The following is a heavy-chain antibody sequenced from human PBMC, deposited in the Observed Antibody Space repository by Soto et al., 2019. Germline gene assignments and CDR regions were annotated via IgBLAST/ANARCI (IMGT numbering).Heavy chain of an antibody. Sequence: QTQGKGLEWIGEINHSGSTNYNPSLKSRVTISVDTSKNQFSLKLSSVTAADTAVYYCARGPLFRYYYGSGSYRPTQYYFDYWGQGTLVTVSS. CDR3: ARGPLFRYYYGSGSYRPTQYYFDY. CDR2: INHSGST. J-gene: IGHJ4*02. V-gene: IGHV4-34*01. D-gene: IGHD3-10*01.